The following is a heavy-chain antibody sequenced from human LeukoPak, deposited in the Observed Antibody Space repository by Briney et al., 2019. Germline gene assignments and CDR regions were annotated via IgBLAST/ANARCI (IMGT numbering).Heavy chain of an antibody. CDR3: PREVIDPDGGGFYFYYMDV. D-gene: IGHD3-16*01. J-gene: IGHJ6*03. CDR2: IYYRGST. Sequence: SQTLSLTCTVSGGSISSGGYYWTWSRQHPGKGLEWIGYIYYRGSTYYNPSLKSRVTISVDTSKNQFSLKLSFVTAADTALYYCPREVIDPDGGGFYFYYMDVWGKGTTVTVSS. V-gene: IGHV4-31*03. CDR1: GGSISSGGYY.